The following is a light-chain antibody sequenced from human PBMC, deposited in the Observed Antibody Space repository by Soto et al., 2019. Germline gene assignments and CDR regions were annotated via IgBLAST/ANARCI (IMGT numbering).Light chain of an antibody. Sequence: EIVLRQSPATLSLSPGESATLXXRASQSVSSYLAWYQQKPGQAPRVXVYEASTRATDIPARFSGSGSGTDFTLSISSLEPEDFAVYFCQQRSDWPLTFGGGTKVDIK. CDR1: QSVSSY. J-gene: IGKJ4*01. CDR2: EAS. CDR3: QQRSDWPLT. V-gene: IGKV3-11*01.